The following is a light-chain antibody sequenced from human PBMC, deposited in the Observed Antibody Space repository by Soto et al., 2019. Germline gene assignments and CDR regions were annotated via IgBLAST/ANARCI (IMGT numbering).Light chain of an antibody. J-gene: IGKJ2*01. CDR2: TAS. CDR1: QSINKY. Sequence: DIQMTQSPSSLSASVGDRVTITCRASQSINKYLHWYQQKPGKAPKLLIYTASSLESGVPPRFSGSGSGTDFTLTISSLQPEDFASYFCHQSYRAPHTFGQGTKLEIK. V-gene: IGKV1-39*01. CDR3: HQSYRAPHT.